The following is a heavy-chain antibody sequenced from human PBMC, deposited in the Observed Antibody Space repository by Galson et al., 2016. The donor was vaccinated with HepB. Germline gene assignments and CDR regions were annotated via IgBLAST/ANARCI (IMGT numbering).Heavy chain of an antibody. J-gene: IGHJ4*02. Sequence: QSGAEVKKPGESLKISCKGSGYNFATYWIAWVRQMPGKGLEWIGIIYPHDSDTRYSPSFQGQVTISADNSITTAYLQWNSLKASDAAMYYCARQGQARDPFDYWGQGTLVTVSS. CDR1: GYNFATYW. CDR2: IYPHDSDT. V-gene: IGHV5-51*01. CDR3: ARQGQARDPFDY. D-gene: IGHD5-12*01.